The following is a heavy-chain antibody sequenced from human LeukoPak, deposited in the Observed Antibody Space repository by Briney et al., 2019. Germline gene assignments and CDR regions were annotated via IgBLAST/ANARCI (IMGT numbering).Heavy chain of an antibody. CDR2: IHTSGST. Sequence: PSETLSITCTVSGGSISNYHWSWIRQPAGKGLEWISQIHTSGSTNYNPPLKSRVTMSIDTPENQLSLTIRSVTAADTAVYYCARRDISSGWSFDYWGQGILVTVSS. CDR1: GGSISNYH. V-gene: IGHV4-4*07. CDR3: ARRDISSGWSFDY. D-gene: IGHD6-19*01. J-gene: IGHJ4*02.